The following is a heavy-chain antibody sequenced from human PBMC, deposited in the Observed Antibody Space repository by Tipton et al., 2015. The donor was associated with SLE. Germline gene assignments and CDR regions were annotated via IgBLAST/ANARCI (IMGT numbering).Heavy chain of an antibody. J-gene: IGHJ3*02. CDR2: IYHSGST. V-gene: IGHV4-38-2*01. CDR1: GYSISSGYY. CDR3: ARRVGAIAAFDI. Sequence: TLSLTCAVSGYSISSGYYWGWIRQLPGKGLEWIGSIYHSGSTYYDPSLKSRVTISVDTSKNQFSLKLSSVTAADTAVYFCARRVGAIAAFDIWGQGTVVSVSS. D-gene: IGHD1-26*01.